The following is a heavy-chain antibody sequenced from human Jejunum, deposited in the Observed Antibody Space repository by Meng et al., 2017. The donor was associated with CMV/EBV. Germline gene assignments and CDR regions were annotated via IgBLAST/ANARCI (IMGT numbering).Heavy chain of an antibody. CDR1: GGSISTYY. Sequence: VQLRESGPGLVKPSQTLSPTLTGSGGSISTYYWTWIRQPAGKGLEWIGRIYTSGSTHYNPSLKSRVTMSVDTSKNQFSLKLSSVTAADTAVYYCARENSGYDYWGQGTLVTVSS. CDR3: ARENSGYDY. J-gene: IGHJ4*02. V-gene: IGHV4-4*07. CDR2: IYTSGST. D-gene: IGHD5-12*01.